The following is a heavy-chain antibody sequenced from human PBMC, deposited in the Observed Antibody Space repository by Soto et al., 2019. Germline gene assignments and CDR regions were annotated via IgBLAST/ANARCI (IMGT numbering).Heavy chain of an antibody. V-gene: IGHV4-31*03. Sequence: QVRLQESGPGLVKPSQTLSLTCTVSGGSISSGGYYWSWIRQHPGKGLEWIGYIYYSGFTYYNYYNPSLKRRVTIFVDTSTNQFSLKLSSVTAAAAAVYYCARTPLLWGQGTLVTVSS. J-gene: IGHJ4*02. CDR1: GGSISSGGYY. D-gene: IGHD1-26*01. CDR2: IYYSGFTYYN. CDR3: ARTPLL.